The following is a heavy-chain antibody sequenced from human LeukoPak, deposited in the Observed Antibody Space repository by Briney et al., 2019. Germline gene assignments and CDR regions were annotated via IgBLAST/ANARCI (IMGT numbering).Heavy chain of an antibody. D-gene: IGHD2-15*01. J-gene: IGHJ5*02. CDR1: GYTFTGYY. V-gene: IGHV1-2*02. CDR2: INPNGGGT. CDR3: ARAGRISSNWFDP. Sequence: ASVKVSCKASGYTFTGYYMHWVRQAPGQGLEWMGWINPNGGGTNYAQKFQGRVTMTRDTSISTAYMELSRLRSDDTAVYYCARAGRISSNWFDPWGQGTLVTVSS.